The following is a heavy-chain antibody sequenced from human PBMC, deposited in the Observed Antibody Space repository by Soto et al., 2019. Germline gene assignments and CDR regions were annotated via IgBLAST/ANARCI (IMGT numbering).Heavy chain of an antibody. D-gene: IGHD2-15*01. V-gene: IGHV4-34*01. Sequence: QVQLQQWGAGLLKPSETLSLTCAVYGGSFSGYYWSWIRQPPGKGLEWIGEINHSGSTNYNTSLKSRVTISVDTSKNQFSLKLSSVTAADTAVYYCARGSPIVVVVAATLGYFQHWGQGTLVTVSS. CDR2: INHSGST. CDR3: ARGSPIVVVVAATLGYFQH. CDR1: GGSFSGYY. J-gene: IGHJ1*01.